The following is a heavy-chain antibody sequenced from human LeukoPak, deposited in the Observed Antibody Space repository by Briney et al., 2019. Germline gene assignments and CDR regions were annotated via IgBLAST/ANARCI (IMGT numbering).Heavy chain of an antibody. J-gene: IGHJ6*04. CDR3: ARHRVATADGMDV. CDR1: GYCFTSYW. Sequence: GDSLKISGKGFGYCFTSYWIVWVRQMPGKGLELMAIIYPGDSDTTHSPSFQGQVTISAYKSISTAYLQWSSLKASATAIYYCARHRVATADGMDVWGKGTTVTVSS. CDR2: IYPGDSDT. D-gene: IGHD1-26*01. V-gene: IGHV5-51*01.